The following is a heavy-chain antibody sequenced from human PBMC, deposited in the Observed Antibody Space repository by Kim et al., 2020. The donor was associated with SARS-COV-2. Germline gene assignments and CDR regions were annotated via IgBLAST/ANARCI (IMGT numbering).Heavy chain of an antibody. CDR3: ARLSQSLRYYYGSGRIDP. CDR2: IDPSDSYT. J-gene: IGHJ5*02. CDR1: GYSFTSFW. V-gene: IGHV5-10-1*01. Sequence: ESLKISCKGSGYSFTSFWIIWVRQMPGRGLEWMGRIDPSDSYTNYSPSFQGHVSISADKSISTAYLQWSSLKASDTAMYYCARLSQSLRYYYGSGRIDPWGQGTLVTVSS. D-gene: IGHD3-10*01.